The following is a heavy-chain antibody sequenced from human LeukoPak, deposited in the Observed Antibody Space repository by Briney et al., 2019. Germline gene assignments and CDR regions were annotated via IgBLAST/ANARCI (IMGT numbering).Heavy chain of an antibody. CDR1: GFSFSTSW. J-gene: IGHJ4*02. CDR2: ITSDGRTS. CDR3: ARDASVGYNYGGQYYFDY. D-gene: IGHD4-23*01. V-gene: IGHV3-74*01. Sequence: GGSLRLSCAASGFSFSTSWMHWFRQGPGRGLVWVSRITSDGRTSIYADSVKGRFSISRDNAKNSLYLQMNSLRAEDTAVYYCARDASVGYNYGGQYYFDYWGQGTLVTVSS.